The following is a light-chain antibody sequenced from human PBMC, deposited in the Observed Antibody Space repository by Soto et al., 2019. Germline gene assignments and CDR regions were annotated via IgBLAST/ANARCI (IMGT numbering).Light chain of an antibody. CDR3: QQRGT. V-gene: IGKV1-5*01. CDR2: DAS. Sequence: DIQMTQSPSTLSASVGDRVTITCRASQSISSWLAWYQQKPGKAPKLLIYDASSLESGVPSRFSGSGSGTEFTLTISSLQPDDFATYYCQQRGTFVQGTRLEIK. J-gene: IGKJ5*01. CDR1: QSISSW.